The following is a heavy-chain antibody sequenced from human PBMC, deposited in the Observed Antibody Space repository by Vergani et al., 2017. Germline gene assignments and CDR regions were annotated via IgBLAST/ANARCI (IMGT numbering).Heavy chain of an antibody. CDR3: ARGGYDRFFYYYGMDF. J-gene: IGHJ6*02. Sequence: EVQLVESGGGLVQPGGSLRLSCAASGFTFSSYWMSWVRQAPGKGLEWVANIKQDGSEKYYVDSVKGRFTISRDNAKNSLYLQMNSLRAEDTAVYYCARGGYDRFFYYYGMDFWGQGTTVTVSS. D-gene: IGHD5-12*01. CDR2: IKQDGSEK. CDR1: GFTFSSYW. V-gene: IGHV3-7*01.